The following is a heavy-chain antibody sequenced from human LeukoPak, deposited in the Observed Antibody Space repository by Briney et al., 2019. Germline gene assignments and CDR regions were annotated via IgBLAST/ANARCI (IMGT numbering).Heavy chain of an antibody. J-gene: IGHJ4*02. Sequence: SVKVSCKASGGTFSSYAISWVRQAPGQGLEWMGRIIPILGIANYAQKFQGRVTITADKSTSTAYMELSSLRSEDTAVYYCARSCVWGTICGGGGYFDYWGQGTLVTVSS. CDR3: ARSCVWGTICGGGGYFDY. CDR1: GGTFSSYA. V-gene: IGHV1-69*04. CDR2: IIPILGIA. D-gene: IGHD3-3*01.